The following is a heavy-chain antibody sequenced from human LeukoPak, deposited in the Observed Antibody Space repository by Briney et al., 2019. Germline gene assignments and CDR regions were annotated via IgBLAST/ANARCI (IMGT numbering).Heavy chain of an antibody. J-gene: IGHJ4*02. CDR2: IKRKDDGGTT. CDR3: TTDVHCGGVCYRPFDY. V-gene: IGHV3-15*01. D-gene: IGHD2-21*02. CDR1: GFTFSSYW. Sequence: GGSLRLSCAASGFTFSSYWMSWVRQAPGKGLEWVGRIKRKDDGGTTDYAAPLKGRFTISRDDSKNMLYLQMNSLKTEDTAVYYCTTDVHCGGVCYRPFDYWGQGTLVTVSS.